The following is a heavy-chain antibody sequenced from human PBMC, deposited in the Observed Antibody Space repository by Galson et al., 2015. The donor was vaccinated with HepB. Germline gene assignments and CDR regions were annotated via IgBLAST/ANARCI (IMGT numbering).Heavy chain of an antibody. J-gene: IGHJ4*02. V-gene: IGHV3-23*01. CDR1: GFTFSSYA. CDR2: ISGSGGST. D-gene: IGHD2-15*01. CDR3: ATGTLALSGPSLY. Sequence: SLSLSCAASGFTFSSYAMRWVRQAPGKGLEWVSVISGSGGSTYYADSVKGRFTISRDNSENTLYLQLNSLTAEDTAVYYCATGTLALSGPSLYWGQGTLVIVSS.